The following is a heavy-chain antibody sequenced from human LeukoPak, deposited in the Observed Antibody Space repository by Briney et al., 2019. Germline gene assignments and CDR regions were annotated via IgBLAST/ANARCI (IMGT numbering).Heavy chain of an antibody. CDR1: GFTFSSYG. J-gene: IGHJ4*02. D-gene: IGHD3-22*01. CDR3: AKERLTYYYDSSAHFDY. Sequence: GTLRLSCAASGFTFSSYGMSWVRQAPGKGLEWVSAISGSGGSTYYADSVKGRFTISRDNSKNTLYLQMNSLRAEDTAVYYCAKERLTYYYDSSAHFDYWGQGTLVTVSS. V-gene: IGHV3-23*01. CDR2: ISGSGGST.